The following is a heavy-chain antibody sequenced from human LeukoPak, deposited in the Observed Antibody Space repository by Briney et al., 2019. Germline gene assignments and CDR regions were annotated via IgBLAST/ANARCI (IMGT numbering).Heavy chain of an antibody. CDR1: GFTFSSYG. V-gene: IGHV3-33*01. CDR2: IWYDGSNK. D-gene: IGHD3-10*01. J-gene: IGHJ4*02. CDR3: ASGLFKYTSGSDLFDY. Sequence: GRSLRLSCAVSGFTFSSYGMHWVRQAPGKGLEWVAVIWYDGSNKYYADSVKGRFTISRDNSKNTLYLQMNNLRVEDTAVYYCASGLFKYTSGSDLFDYWGQGTLVTVSS.